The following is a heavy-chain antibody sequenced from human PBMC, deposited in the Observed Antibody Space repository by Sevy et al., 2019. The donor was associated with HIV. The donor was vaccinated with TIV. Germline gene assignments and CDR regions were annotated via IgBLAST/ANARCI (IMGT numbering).Heavy chain of an antibody. J-gene: IGHJ3*02. CDR2: IGGSGGST. D-gene: IGHD1-26*01. CDR3: AKDAGGSRSDWASDI. Sequence: GGYLRLSCAASGFTFNNYAMSWVRQAPGKGLEWVSGIGGSGGSTYYADSVKGRLTISRDNSKNTVYLHMISLRAEDPAVYYCAKDAGGSRSDWASDIWGQGTLVTVSS. CDR1: GFTFNNYA. V-gene: IGHV3-23*01.